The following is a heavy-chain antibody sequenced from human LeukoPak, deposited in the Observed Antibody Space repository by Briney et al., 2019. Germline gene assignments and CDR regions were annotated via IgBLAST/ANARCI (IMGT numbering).Heavy chain of an antibody. V-gene: IGHV4-34*01. CDR1: GGSFSGYY. J-gene: IGHJ4*02. D-gene: IGHD2-15*01. CDR3: ARGVGLVVAATRFDY. CDR2: INHSGST. Sequence: KPSETLSLTCAVYGGSFSGYYWSWIRQPPGKGLDWIGEINHSGSTNYNPSLKSRVTISVDTSKNQFSLKLSSVTAADTAVYYCARGVGLVVAATRFDYWGQGTLVTVSS.